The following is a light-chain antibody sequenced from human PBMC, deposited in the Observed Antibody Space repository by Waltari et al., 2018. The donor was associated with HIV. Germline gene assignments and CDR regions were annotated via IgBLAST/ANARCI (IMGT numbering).Light chain of an antibody. CDR2: DVN. J-gene: IGLJ1*01. CDR3: YSYAGSYTSV. Sequence: QSALTQPRSVSGSPGQPVTISCTGTSSDVGGYNYVSWYQQHPGKAPTLMIYDVNKGPSGVPDRFAGSKSGNTASLTISGLQTEDEADYYCYSYAGSYTSVFGTGTTVTVL. V-gene: IGLV2-11*01. CDR1: SSDVGGYNY.